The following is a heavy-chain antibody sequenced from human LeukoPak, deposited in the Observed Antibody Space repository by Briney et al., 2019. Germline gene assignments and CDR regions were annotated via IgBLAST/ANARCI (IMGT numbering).Heavy chain of an antibody. J-gene: IGHJ6*02. CDR2: IYYSGST. CDR3: ARVIPYYYGMDV. V-gene: IGHV4-59*01. CDR1: GGSISSYY. Sequence: SETLSLTCTVSGGSISSYYWSWIRQPPGKGLEWIGYIYYSGSTNYNPSLKSRVTISVDTSKNPFSLKLSSVTAADTAVYYFARVIPYYYGMDVWGQGTTVTVSS.